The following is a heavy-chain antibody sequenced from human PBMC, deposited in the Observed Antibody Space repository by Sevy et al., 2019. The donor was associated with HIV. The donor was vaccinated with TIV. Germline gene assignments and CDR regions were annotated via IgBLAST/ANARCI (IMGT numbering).Heavy chain of an antibody. CDR3: ARAFRREAYTPDY. Sequence: GESLKISCAASGFIFSDYWMTWVRQAPGKGLEWVATIRLDGSARYYASSVKGRFTISRDNAKNSLFLQMNSLRVEDTAVYYCARAFRREAYTPDYWGQRSLVTVSS. D-gene: IGHD4-4*01. V-gene: IGHV3-7*03. CDR2: IRLDGSAR. CDR1: GFIFSDYW. J-gene: IGHJ4*02.